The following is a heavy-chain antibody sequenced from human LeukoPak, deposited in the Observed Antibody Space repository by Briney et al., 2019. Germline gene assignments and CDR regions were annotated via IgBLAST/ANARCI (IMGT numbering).Heavy chain of an antibody. Sequence: GRSLRLSCAASGFTFSSYAMNWVRQAPGEGLEWVAVISYDGSNKKYADSVKGRFTISRDNSKNTMHLQMNSLRAEDTAVYYCARENYDILTGYYNVADYWGQGTLVTVSS. D-gene: IGHD3-9*01. V-gene: IGHV3-30-3*01. CDR2: ISYDGSNK. J-gene: IGHJ4*02. CDR3: ARENYDILTGYYNVADY. CDR1: GFTFSSYA.